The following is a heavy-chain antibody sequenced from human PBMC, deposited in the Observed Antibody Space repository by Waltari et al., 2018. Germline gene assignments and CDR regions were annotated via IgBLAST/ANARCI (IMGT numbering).Heavy chain of an antibody. Sequence: EVQLLESGGGLVQPGGSLRLSCAASGFTFSSYAMSWVRQAPGKGLEWVSAISGSGGSTYYADSVKGRFTISRDNSKNTMYLQMNSLRAEDTAVYYWAKDDGRQMPQTEWGQGTMVTVSS. CDR1: GFTFSSYA. V-gene: IGHV3-23*01. CDR2: ISGSGGST. J-gene: IGHJ3*01. D-gene: IGHD2-2*01. CDR3: AKDDGRQMPQTE.